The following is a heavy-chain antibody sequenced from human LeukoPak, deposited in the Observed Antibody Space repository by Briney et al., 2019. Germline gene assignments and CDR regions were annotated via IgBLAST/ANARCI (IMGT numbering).Heavy chain of an antibody. D-gene: IGHD1-26*01. CDR3: ASERTGKVARF. Sequence: GGSLRLSCAASGFTFSGYCMSWVRQAPGKGLEWVANIKQDGSEEYYVDSVKGRFNISRDNAKNSLYLQMNSLRAEDTAVYYCASERTGKVARFWGQGTLVTVSS. CDR2: IKQDGSEE. J-gene: IGHJ4*02. V-gene: IGHV3-7*05. CDR1: GFTFSGYC.